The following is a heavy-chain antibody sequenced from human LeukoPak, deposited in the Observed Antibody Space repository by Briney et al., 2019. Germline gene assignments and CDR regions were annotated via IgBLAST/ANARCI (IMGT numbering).Heavy chain of an antibody. Sequence: SSETLSLTCAVYGGSFSGYYWGWIRQPPGKGLEWIGSIYHSGSTYYNPSLKSRVTISVDTSKNQFSLKLSSVTAADTAVYYCARVLRGYTSDYFWGQGTLVTVSS. D-gene: IGHD5-18*01. CDR3: ARVLRGYTSDYF. V-gene: IGHV4-34*01. CDR1: GGSFSGYY. J-gene: IGHJ4*02. CDR2: IYHSGST.